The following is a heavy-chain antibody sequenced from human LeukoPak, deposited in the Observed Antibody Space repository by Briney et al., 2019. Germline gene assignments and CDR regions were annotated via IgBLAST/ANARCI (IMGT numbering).Heavy chain of an antibody. CDR2: VFHSGST. CDR1: GDSISTNEW. J-gene: IGHJ4*02. D-gene: IGHD6-19*01. V-gene: IGHV4-4*02. CDR3: ARDLAVAGTNYFDF. Sequence: SETLSLTCSVSGDSISTNEWWSWVRPPPGEGLEWIGEVFHSGSTNYNPSLKSRVTISIDKSKNQFSLEVTSVTAADTAIYYCARDLAVAGTNYFDFWGQGVLVTVSS.